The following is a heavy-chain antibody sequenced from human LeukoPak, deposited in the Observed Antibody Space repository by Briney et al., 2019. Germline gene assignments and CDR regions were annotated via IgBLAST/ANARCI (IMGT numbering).Heavy chain of an antibody. V-gene: IGHV3-74*01. J-gene: IGHJ4*02. CDR2: INSDGSSR. CDR3: ARAPAGNPGDY. D-gene: IGHD4-23*01. CDR1: GFTFSSYW. Sequence: GGSLRLSCAASGFTFSSYWMHWVRQAPGKGLVWVSRINSDGSSRSYADSVKGRFTISRDNTKNTLYLQMNSLRAEDTAVYYCARAPAGNPGDYWGQGTLVTVSS.